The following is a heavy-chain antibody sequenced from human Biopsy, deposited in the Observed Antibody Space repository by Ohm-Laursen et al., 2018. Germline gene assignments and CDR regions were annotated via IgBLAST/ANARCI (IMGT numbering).Heavy chain of an antibody. D-gene: IGHD4-23*01. V-gene: IGHV4-59*11. CDR1: GGSFTGHY. CDR3: ARGSNDFGGLYFPR. J-gene: IGHJ4*02. Sequence: SETLSLTCTVSGGSFTGHYWIWIRQPPGKGLEWVGHISHTGFTTYKSSLKSRVTISLDTSRKHFSLRLSSLTAADTAVYYCARGSNDFGGLYFPRWGQGTLLTVSS. CDR2: ISHTGFT.